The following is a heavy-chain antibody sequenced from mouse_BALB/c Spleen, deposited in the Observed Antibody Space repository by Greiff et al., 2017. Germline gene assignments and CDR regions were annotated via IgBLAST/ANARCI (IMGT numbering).Heavy chain of an antibody. CDR2: ISSGGSYT. Sequence: EVNVVESGGGLVKPGGSLKLSCAASGFTFSSYAMSWVRQSPEKRLEWVAEISSGGSYTYYPDTVTGRFTISRDNAKNTLYLEMSSLRSEDTAMYYCANYYGSFAYWGQGTLVTVSA. D-gene: IGHD1-1*01. J-gene: IGHJ3*01. CDR3: ANYYGSFAY. CDR1: GFTFSSYA. V-gene: IGHV5-9-4*01.